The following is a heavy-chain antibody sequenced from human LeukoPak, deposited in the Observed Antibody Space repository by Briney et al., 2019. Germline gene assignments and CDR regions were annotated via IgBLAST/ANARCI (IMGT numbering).Heavy chain of an antibody. Sequence: GGSLRLSCAASGFIFRDFGIHWVRQAPGKGLEWVAVKSHHAYYEYYADSVQGRFTISRDDSKNTVYLQMNSLRAEDTAVYYCARDWIDRYLDYWGQGILVTVSS. J-gene: IGHJ4*02. CDR3: ARDWIDRYLDY. V-gene: IGHV3-33*01. CDR1: GFIFRDFG. CDR2: KSHHAYYE. D-gene: IGHD2-2*03.